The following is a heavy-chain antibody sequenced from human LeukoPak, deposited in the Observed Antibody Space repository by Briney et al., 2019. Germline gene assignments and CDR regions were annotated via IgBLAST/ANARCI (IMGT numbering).Heavy chain of an antibody. V-gene: IGHV1-8*02. Sequence: ASVKVSCKASGYTFTSYGISWVRQAPGQGLEWMGWMNPNSGNTGYAQKFQGRVTMTRNTSVTTAYMELSSLRSEDTAVYYCARGRGRTYCGGDCYPDYWGQGTLVTVSS. CDR1: GYTFTSYG. CDR3: ARGRGRTYCGGDCYPDY. J-gene: IGHJ4*02. D-gene: IGHD2-21*02. CDR2: MNPNSGNT.